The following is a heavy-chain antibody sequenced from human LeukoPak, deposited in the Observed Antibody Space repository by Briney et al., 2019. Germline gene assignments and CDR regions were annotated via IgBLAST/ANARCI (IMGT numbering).Heavy chain of an antibody. CDR1: GITLSNYG. CDR2: ISGSGGRT. CDR3: AKRGVVIRVFLDGFHKEAYYFDS. D-gene: IGHD2-21*01. V-gene: IGHV3-23*01. J-gene: IGHJ4*02. Sequence: PGGSLRLSCAVSGITLSNYGMSWVRQAPGKGLEWVAGISGSGGRTDYADSVKGRFIISRDNSKNTLFLQMKSLRAEDTAVYFCAKRGVVIRVFLDGFHKEAYYFDSWGQGALVTVSS.